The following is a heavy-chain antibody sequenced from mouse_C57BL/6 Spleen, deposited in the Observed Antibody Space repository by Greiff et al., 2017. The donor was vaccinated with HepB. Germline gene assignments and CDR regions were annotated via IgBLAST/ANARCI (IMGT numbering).Heavy chain of an antibody. CDR2: ISSDGSYT. J-gene: IGHJ3*01. CDR3: AKPLWDGFAY. CDR1: GFTFSSYG. V-gene: IGHV5-6*01. Sequence: VQLKEPGGDLVKPGGSLKLSCAASGFTFSSYGMSWVRQTPDKRLEWVATISSDGSYTYYPDSVKGRFTISRDNAKNTLYLQMSSLKSEDTAMYYCAKPLWDGFAYWGQGTLVAVYA. D-gene: IGHD4-1*01.